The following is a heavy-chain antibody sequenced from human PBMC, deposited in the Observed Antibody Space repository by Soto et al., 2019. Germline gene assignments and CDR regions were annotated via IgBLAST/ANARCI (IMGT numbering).Heavy chain of an antibody. Sequence: ASVKVSCKASGYTFTGYYMHWVRQAPGQGLEWMGWINPNSGGTNYAQKFQGWVTMTRDTSISTAYMELSRLRSDDTAVYYCARSHVLRYFDWLPEINDAFDIWGQRTMVTVSS. CDR2: INPNSGGT. CDR1: GYTFTGYY. J-gene: IGHJ3*02. D-gene: IGHD3-9*01. V-gene: IGHV1-2*04. CDR3: ARSHVLRYFDWLPEINDAFDI.